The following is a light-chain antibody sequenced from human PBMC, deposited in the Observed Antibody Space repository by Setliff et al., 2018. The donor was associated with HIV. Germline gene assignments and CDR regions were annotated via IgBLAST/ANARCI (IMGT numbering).Light chain of an antibody. V-gene: IGLV2-14*03. Sequence: QSALAQPASVSGSPGQSITISCTGTSYDIGYKNCVSWYQQHPGKAPKLIIFDVSTRPSGISDRFSGSKSGNTASLAISGLQAEDEADYYCSSCTTITTYVFGPGTKVTVL. CDR3: SSCTTITTYV. CDR2: DVS. CDR1: SYDIGYKNC. J-gene: IGLJ1*01.